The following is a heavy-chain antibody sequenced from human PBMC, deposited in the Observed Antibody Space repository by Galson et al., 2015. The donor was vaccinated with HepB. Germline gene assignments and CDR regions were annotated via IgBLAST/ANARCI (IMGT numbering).Heavy chain of an antibody. CDR2: ISWNSGSI. Sequence: SLRLSCAASGFTFDDYAMHWVRQAPGKGLEWVSGISWNSGSIGYADSVKGRFTISRDNAKNSLYLQMNSLRAEDTALYYCAKMRGMATMAPGYMDVWGKGTTVTVSS. CDR3: AKMRGMATMAPGYMDV. D-gene: IGHD5-24*01. CDR1: GFTFDDYA. V-gene: IGHV3-9*01. J-gene: IGHJ6*03.